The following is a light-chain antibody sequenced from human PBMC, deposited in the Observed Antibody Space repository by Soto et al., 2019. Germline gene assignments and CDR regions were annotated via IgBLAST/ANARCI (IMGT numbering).Light chain of an antibody. Sequence: EIVMTQSPATLSVSPGERATLSCRASQSVSSNLAWYQQKPGQAPRLLIYGASTRATGIPATFSGSGYGTEFTLSISSLQSEDFAVYYCQQYNKWPLTFGGGTKVEIK. J-gene: IGKJ4*01. CDR3: QQYNKWPLT. CDR2: GAS. V-gene: IGKV3-15*01. CDR1: QSVSSN.